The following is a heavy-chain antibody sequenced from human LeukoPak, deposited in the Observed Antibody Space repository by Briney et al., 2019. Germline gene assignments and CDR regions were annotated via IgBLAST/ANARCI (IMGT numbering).Heavy chain of an antibody. J-gene: IGHJ5*02. D-gene: IGHD2-2*01. Sequence: PSETLSLTCTVSGGSISSYYWSRIRQPPGKGLEWIGYIYYSGSTNYNPSLKSRVTISVDTSKNQFSLKLSSVTAADTAVYYCAREKGSLYCSSTSCSNWFDPWGQGTLVTVSS. V-gene: IGHV4-59*01. CDR3: AREKGSLYCSSTSCSNWFDP. CDR2: IYYSGST. CDR1: GGSISSYY.